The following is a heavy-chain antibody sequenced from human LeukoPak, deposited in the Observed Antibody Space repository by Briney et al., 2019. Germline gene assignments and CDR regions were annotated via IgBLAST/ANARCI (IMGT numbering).Heavy chain of an antibody. Sequence: SETLSLTCTVSGGSIGSYYWSWIRQPPGKGLEWIGYIYYSGSTNYNPSLKSRVTISVDTSKNQFSLKLSSVTAADTAVYYCAREILPIDYWGQGTLVTVSS. V-gene: IGHV4-59*01. D-gene: IGHD2/OR15-2a*01. CDR1: GGSIGSYY. J-gene: IGHJ4*02. CDR3: AREILPIDY. CDR2: IYYSGST.